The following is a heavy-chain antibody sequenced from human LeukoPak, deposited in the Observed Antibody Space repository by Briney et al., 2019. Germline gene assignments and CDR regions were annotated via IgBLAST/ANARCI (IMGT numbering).Heavy chain of an antibody. J-gene: IGHJ3*02. CDR2: IYYSGST. CDR3: ARVSVAGTGAFDI. CDR1: GGSISSYY. D-gene: IGHD6-19*01. V-gene: IGHV4-59*01. Sequence: SETLSLTCTVSGGSISSYYWSWIRQPPGKGLEWIGYIYYSGSTNYNPSLKSRVTISVDTSKNQFSLKLSSVSAADTAVYYCARVSVAGTGAFDIWGQGTMVTVPS.